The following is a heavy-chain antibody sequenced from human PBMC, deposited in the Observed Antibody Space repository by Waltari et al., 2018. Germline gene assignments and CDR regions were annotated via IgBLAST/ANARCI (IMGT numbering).Heavy chain of an antibody. J-gene: IGHJ6*02. Sequence: EEQLVESGGGLAQPGESLRLSCAASGFPFSRYWMDCVRQAPGKGLVWVSRISSDGSTITYADSVKGRFTISRDNAKNTLYVQMNRLRAEDTAVYYCARVATKTYSSPVPGRPYYYGMDVWGQGTTVTVSS. CDR2: ISSDGSTI. D-gene: IGHD3-22*01. CDR1: GFPFSRYW. V-gene: IGHV3-74*01. CDR3: ARVATKTYSSPVPGRPYYYGMDV.